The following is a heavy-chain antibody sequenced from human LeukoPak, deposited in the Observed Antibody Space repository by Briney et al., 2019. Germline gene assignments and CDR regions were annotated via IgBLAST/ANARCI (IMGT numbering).Heavy chain of an antibody. J-gene: IGHJ6*02. CDR1: GFTFSSYW. V-gene: IGHV3-53*01. CDR3: ASGAPHYGMDV. CDR2: IYSGGST. Sequence: GGSLRLSCAASGFTFSSYWMNWARQAPGKGLEWVSVIYSGGSTYYADSVKGRFTISRDNSKNTLYLQMNSLRAEDTAVYYCASGAPHYGMDVWGQGTTVTVSS. D-gene: IGHD3-16*01.